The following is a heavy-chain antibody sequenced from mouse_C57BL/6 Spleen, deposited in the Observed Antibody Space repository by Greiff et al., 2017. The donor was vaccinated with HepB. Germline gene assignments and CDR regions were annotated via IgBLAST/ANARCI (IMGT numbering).Heavy chain of an antibody. J-gene: IGHJ3*01. CDR2: IYPGDGDT. D-gene: IGHD1-2*01. CDR1: GYAFSSYW. CDR3: ASETAFAY. V-gene: IGHV1-80*01. Sequence: QVQLKESGAELVKPGASVKISCKASGYAFSSYWMNWVKQRPGKGLEWIGQIYPGDGDTNYNGKFKGKATLTADKSSSTAYMQLSSLTSEDSAVYFCASETAFAYWGQGTLFTVSA.